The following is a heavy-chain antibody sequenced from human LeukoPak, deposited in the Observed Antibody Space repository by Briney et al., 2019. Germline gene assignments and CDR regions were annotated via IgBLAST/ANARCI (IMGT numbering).Heavy chain of an antibody. J-gene: IGHJ4*02. V-gene: IGHV3-23*01. CDR1: GFTFSSYA. Sequence: HPGGSLRLSCAASGFTFSSYAMSWVRQAPGKGLEWVSAISGSGGSTYYADSVKGRLTISRDNSKNTLYLQMNSLRAEDTAVYYCAKVNLGYYDFWSGYYPFDYWGQGTLVTVSS. CDR2: ISGSGGST. D-gene: IGHD3-3*01. CDR3: AKVNLGYYDFWSGYYPFDY.